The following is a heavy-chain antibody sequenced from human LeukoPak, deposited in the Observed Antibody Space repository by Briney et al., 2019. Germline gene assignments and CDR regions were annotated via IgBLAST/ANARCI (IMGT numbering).Heavy chain of an antibody. J-gene: IGHJ3*02. Sequence: GGSLRLSCAASGFSFSSYWMHWVRQAPGKGLVWVARIQYDGSTTNYADSVKGRFTISRDNAKKTLYVLMNSLGAEDTAVYYCARALEAGVTLNALDIWGQGTMVTVSS. CDR2: IQYDGSTT. CDR1: GFSFSSYW. D-gene: IGHD3-3*01. V-gene: IGHV3-74*01. CDR3: ARALEAGVTLNALDI.